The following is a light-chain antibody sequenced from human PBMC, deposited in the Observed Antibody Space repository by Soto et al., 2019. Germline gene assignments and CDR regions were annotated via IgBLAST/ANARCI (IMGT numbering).Light chain of an antibody. CDR1: SSDVGGYNY. J-gene: IGLJ2*01. V-gene: IGLV2-14*01. Sequence: QSALTQPASVSGSPGQSITISCTGTSSDVGGYNYVSWYQQHPGKAPKLMIYEVSHRPSGVSNRFSGSKSGNTASLTISGLQADDEADYYCSSYTTSSTLGVLFGRGTKLTVL. CDR3: SSYTTSSTLGVL. CDR2: EVS.